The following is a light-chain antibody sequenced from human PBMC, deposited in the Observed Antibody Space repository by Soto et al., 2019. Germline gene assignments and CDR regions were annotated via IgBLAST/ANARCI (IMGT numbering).Light chain of an antibody. CDR2: DAY. CDR1: QSVGSY. CDR3: QQYNSQIT. V-gene: IGKV3-15*01. J-gene: IGKJ5*01. Sequence: PGETATLSCRASQSVGSYLAWYQQKPGQAPRLLIYDAYTRATGIPARFRGSGSGTEFTLTISSLQPDDFATYYCQQYNSQITFGQGTRLEIK.